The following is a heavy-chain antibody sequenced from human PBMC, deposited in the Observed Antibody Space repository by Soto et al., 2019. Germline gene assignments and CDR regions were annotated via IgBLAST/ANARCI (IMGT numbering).Heavy chain of an antibody. CDR1: GGSISSYY. Sequence: SETLSLTCTVSGGSISSYYWSWIRQPPGKGLEWIGYIYYSGSTNYNPSLKSRVTISVDTSKNQFSLKLSSVTAADTAVYYCAREGLPGATPSYGMDVWGQGTTVTVSS. CDR2: IYYSGST. D-gene: IGHD2-15*01. J-gene: IGHJ6*02. CDR3: AREGLPGATPSYGMDV. V-gene: IGHV4-59*01.